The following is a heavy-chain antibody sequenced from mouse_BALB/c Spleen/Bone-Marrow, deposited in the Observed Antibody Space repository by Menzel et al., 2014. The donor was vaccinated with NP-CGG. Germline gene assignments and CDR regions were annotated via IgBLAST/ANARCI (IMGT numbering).Heavy chain of an antibody. V-gene: IGHV14-3*02. CDR3: ARWEYYAMDY. J-gene: IGHJ4*01. Sequence: EVQGVESGAELVKPGASVKLSCTASGFNIKDTYMHWVKQRPEQGLEWIGRIDPANGNTKYDPKFQGKATITADTSSNTAYLQLSSLTSEDTAVYYCARWEYYAMDYWGQATSVTVSS. D-gene: IGHD4-1*01. CDR1: GFNIKDTY. CDR2: IDPANGNT.